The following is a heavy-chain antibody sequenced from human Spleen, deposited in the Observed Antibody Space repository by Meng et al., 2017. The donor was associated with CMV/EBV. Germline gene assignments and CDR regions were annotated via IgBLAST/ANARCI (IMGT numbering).Heavy chain of an antibody. CDR1: GFTVRSNY. CDR3: ARDQLPYFYFQH. J-gene: IGHJ1*01. D-gene: IGHD6-6*01. V-gene: IGHV3-53*01. CDR2: IYSGGST. Sequence: GGSLRLSCAASGFTVRSNYMNWVRQAPGKGLEWVSVIYSGGSTDYADSVKGRFTISRDNSNNTVYLQMNSLRDEDTAVYFCARDQLPYFYFQHWGQGTLVTVSS.